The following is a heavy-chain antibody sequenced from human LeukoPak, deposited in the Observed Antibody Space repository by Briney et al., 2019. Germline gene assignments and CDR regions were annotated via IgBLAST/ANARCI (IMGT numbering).Heavy chain of an antibody. J-gene: IGHJ6*02. CDR2: ISAYNGNT. Sequence: GASVKVSCKASGYTFTSYGISWVRQAPGQGLEWMGWISAYNGNTNYAQKLQGRVTMTTDTSTSTAYMELRSRRSDDTAVYYCARDRNYYGSGSYDNYYGMDVWGQGTTVTVSS. CDR1: GYTFTSYG. CDR3: ARDRNYYGSGSYDNYYGMDV. D-gene: IGHD3-10*01. V-gene: IGHV1-18*01.